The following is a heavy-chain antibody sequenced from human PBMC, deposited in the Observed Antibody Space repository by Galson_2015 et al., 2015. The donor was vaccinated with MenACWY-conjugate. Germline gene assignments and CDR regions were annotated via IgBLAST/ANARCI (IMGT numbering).Heavy chain of an antibody. J-gene: IGHJ6*03. CDR1: GFTFTGYE. V-gene: IGHV3-48*03. Sequence: SLRLSCAASGFTFTGYEFNWVRQAPGTGPEWLSYISKSGSPIYYADSVKGRFTISRDNIKKSLFLEMNSLRAGDTGVYYCARVGTWIHQYFYYMDVWGKGTTVTVSS. CDR2: ISKSGSPI. CDR3: ARVGTWIHQYFYYMDV. D-gene: IGHD5-18*01.